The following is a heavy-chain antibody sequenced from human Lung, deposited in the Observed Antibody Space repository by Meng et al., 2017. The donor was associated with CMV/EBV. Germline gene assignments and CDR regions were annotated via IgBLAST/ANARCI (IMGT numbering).Heavy chain of an antibody. V-gene: IGHV7-4-1*02. CDR1: GYTFPSEA. CDR3: ARLYCSGGSCYTIDY. CDR2: INTNTGNP. J-gene: IGHJ4*02. D-gene: IGHD2-15*01. Sequence: QLVQSGSEWKKPRASVMVSCKASGYTFPSEAMNWVRQAPGQGLEWMGWINTNTGNPTYAQGFTGRFVFSLDTSVSTAYLQISSLKAADTAVYYCARLYCSGGSCYTIDYWGQGTLVTVSS.